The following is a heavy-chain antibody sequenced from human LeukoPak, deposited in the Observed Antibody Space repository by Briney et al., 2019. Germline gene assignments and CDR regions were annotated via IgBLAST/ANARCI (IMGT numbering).Heavy chain of an antibody. Sequence: ASVKVSCEASGYTFTSYGISWVRQAPGQGLEWMGWISAYNGNTNYAQKLQGRVTMTTDTSTSTAYMELRSLRSDDTAVYYCARGGRRYCSGGSCYSDYWGQGTLVTVSS. CDR3: ARGGRRYCSGGSCYSDY. CDR1: GYTFTSYG. CDR2: ISAYNGNT. J-gene: IGHJ4*02. V-gene: IGHV1-18*01. D-gene: IGHD2-15*01.